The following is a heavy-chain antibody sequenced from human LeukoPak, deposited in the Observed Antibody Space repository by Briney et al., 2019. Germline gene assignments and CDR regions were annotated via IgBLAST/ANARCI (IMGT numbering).Heavy chain of an antibody. CDR1: GGSISSGDYY. V-gene: IGHV4-30-4*01. CDR2: IYYSGST. CDR3: ARARGKYYYGSGRDYGMDV. Sequence: SQTLSLTCTVSGGSISSGDYYWSWIRQPPGKGLEWIGYIYYSGSTYYNPSLKSRVTISVDTSKNQFSLKLSSVTAADTAVYYCARARGKYYYGSGRDYGMDVWGQGTTVTVSS. D-gene: IGHD3-10*01. J-gene: IGHJ6*02.